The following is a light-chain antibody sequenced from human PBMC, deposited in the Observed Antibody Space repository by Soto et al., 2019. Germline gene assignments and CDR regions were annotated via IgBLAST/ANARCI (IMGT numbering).Light chain of an antibody. CDR2: GAS. V-gene: IGKV3-15*01. CDR1: QSVSSN. CDR3: QQYNNCPPYT. J-gene: IGKJ2*01. Sequence: EIVMTQSPATLSVSPGERATLSCRASQSVSSNLARYQQKPGQAPRLLIYGASTRATGIPARFSGSGAGTAVTLTISSLQSEDFAVYYCQQYNNCPPYTLGQGTKLEIK.